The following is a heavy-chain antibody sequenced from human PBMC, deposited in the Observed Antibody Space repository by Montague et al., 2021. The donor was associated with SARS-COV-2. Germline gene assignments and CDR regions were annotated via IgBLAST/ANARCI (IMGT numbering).Heavy chain of an antibody. V-gene: IGHV3-21*01. D-gene: IGHD3-22*01. CDR2: ISSGGEDI. CDR1: GFTFSDYN. CDR3: VRGVLAAYDRSAYPPSY. J-gene: IGHJ4*02. Sequence: SLRLSCPASGFTFSDYNMHWVRQAPGKGLEWVSYISSGGEDIYYAESIKGRFAVSRDNAKRSLFLHMDSLGAEDTAVYYCVRGVLAAYDRSAYPPSYWGQGTLVTVSS.